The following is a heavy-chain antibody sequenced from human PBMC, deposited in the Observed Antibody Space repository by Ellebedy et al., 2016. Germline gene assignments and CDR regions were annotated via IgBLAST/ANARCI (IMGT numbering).Heavy chain of an antibody. CDR1: GFTFSIYS. Sequence: GGSLRLSCAASGFTFSIYSMNWVRQAPGKGLEWVSSISSSSSYIYYADSVKGRFTISRDNAKNSLYLQMNSLRAEDTAVYYCARDSSGSNTDAFDIWGQGTMVTVSS. CDR2: ISSSSSYI. D-gene: IGHD1-26*01. CDR3: ARDSSGSNTDAFDI. V-gene: IGHV3-21*01. J-gene: IGHJ3*02.